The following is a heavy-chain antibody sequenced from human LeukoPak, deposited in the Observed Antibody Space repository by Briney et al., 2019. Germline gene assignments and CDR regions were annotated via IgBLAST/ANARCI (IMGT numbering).Heavy chain of an antibody. CDR3: ARASLHPVVPAVSTYYFDY. CDR1: GFTFSSYA. V-gene: IGHV3-30-3*01. D-gene: IGHD2-2*01. Sequence: GGSLRLSCAASGFTFSSYAMHWVRQAPGKGLEWVAVISYDGSNKYYADSVKGRFTISRDNSKNTLYLQMNSLRAEDTAVYYCARASLHPVVPAVSTYYFDYWGQGTLVTVSS. CDR2: ISYDGSNK. J-gene: IGHJ4*02.